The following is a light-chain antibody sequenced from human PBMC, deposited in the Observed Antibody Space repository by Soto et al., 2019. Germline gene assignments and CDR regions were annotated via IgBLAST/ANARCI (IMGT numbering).Light chain of an antibody. V-gene: IGKV3-11*01. CDR3: QQRGT. Sequence: IVLTQSPATLSLSPGERATLSCRASQSVSSYLAWYQQKPGQDPRLLIYDVSKRATGIPARFSGSGSGTEFTLTISSLEPEDFALYYCQQRGTFGGGTKVEIK. CDR1: QSVSSY. J-gene: IGKJ4*01. CDR2: DVS.